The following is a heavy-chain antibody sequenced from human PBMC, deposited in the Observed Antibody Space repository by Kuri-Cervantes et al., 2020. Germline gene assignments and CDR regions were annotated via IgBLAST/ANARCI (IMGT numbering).Heavy chain of an antibody. D-gene: IGHD6-19*01. CDR1: GGSISSSDW. Sequence: SETLSLTCTVSGGSISSSDWWSWVHQPPGKGLEWIGEIYHSGSTNYNPSLKSRVTISVDKSKSQFSLKLSSVTAADTAVYYCTREGLFMAVAGTRAFDIWGQGTMVTVSS. J-gene: IGHJ3*02. CDR3: TREGLFMAVAGTRAFDI. CDR2: IYHSGST. V-gene: IGHV4-4*02.